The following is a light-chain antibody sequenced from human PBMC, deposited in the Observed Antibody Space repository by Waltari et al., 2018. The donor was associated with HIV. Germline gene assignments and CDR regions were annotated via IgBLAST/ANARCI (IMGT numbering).Light chain of an antibody. CDR3: CSYAGGYTLV. Sequence: QSTLTPPHSLSGSPGTSVTISGTGPSRNVGRYDHFSWYQHHQGKAPNLIIYVVTTRPSGGPVRFSCSKSCNTASLTISGLQAGDESDFYCCSYAGGYTLVFGGGTKLTVL. J-gene: IGLJ2*01. CDR1: SRNVGRYDH. V-gene: IGLV2-11*01. CDR2: VVT.